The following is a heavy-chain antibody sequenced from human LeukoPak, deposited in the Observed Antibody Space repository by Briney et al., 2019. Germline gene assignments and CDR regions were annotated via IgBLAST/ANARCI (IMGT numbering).Heavy chain of an antibody. CDR3: AREATTAGHFFDS. D-gene: IGHD6-13*01. CDR1: GYSFTGYY. J-gene: IGHJ4*02. V-gene: IGHV1-2*02. Sequence: ASVKVSCKASGYSFTGYYIHWVRQAPGQGLEWMGRINSNSGDTDYAQKFQGRVTLTRDTSISTAYMEVTRLTSGDTAVYYCAREATTAGHFFDSWGQGSLVTVSS. CDR2: INSNSGDT.